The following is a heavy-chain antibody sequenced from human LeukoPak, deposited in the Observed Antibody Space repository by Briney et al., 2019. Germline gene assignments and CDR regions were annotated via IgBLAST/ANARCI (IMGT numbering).Heavy chain of an antibody. D-gene: IGHD3-22*01. CDR3: ARVGWDYYDSSGYYYWSDY. CDR1: GGSISSYY. Sequence: SETLSLTCTVSGGSISSYYWSWIRQPPGKGLEWIGYIYYSGSTNYNPSLKSRVTISVDTSKHQFSLKLSSVTAADTAVYYCARVGWDYYDSSGYYYWSDYWGQGTLVTVSS. V-gene: IGHV4-59*01. CDR2: IYYSGST. J-gene: IGHJ4*02.